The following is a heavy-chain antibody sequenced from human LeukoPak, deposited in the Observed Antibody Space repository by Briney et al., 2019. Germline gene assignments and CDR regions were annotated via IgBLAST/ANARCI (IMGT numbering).Heavy chain of an antibody. D-gene: IGHD3-22*01. CDR2: INPNSGGT. CDR3: ARGRENYYDSSGYYPDY. CDR1: GYTFTGYY. Sequence: GASVKVSCKASGYTFTGYYMHWVRQAPGQGLEWMGWINPNSGGTNYAQKFQGRVTMTRDTSISTAYMELSRLRSDDTAVYYCARGRENYYDSSGYYPDYWGQGTLVTVSS. J-gene: IGHJ4*02. V-gene: IGHV1-2*02.